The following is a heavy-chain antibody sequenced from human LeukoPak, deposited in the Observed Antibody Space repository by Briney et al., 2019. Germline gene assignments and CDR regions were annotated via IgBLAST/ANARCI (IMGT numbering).Heavy chain of an antibody. D-gene: IGHD3-10*01. J-gene: IGHJ4*02. Sequence: MSSETLSLTCTVSGGSISSYYWSWIRQPPGKGLEWIGYIYYSGSTNYNPSLKSRVTISVDTSKNQFSLKLSSVTAADTAVYYCARVGFGEPFDYWGQGTLVTVSS. CDR2: IYYSGST. CDR3: ARVGFGEPFDY. CDR1: GGSISSYY. V-gene: IGHV4-59*01.